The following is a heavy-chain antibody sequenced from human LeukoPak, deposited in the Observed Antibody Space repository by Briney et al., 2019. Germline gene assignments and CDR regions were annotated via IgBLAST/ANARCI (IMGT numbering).Heavy chain of an antibody. D-gene: IGHD3-3*01. Sequence: GRSLRLSCAASGFTFTNHAMHSVRQAPRKGLEWVAVIWYDGSDKYYADSVKGRFTISRDNSKRTLFLQMNSLRVEDTAIYYCARDAGVVLVPSYYFDNWGQGTLVTVSS. CDR2: IWYDGSDK. V-gene: IGHV3-33*01. CDR1: GFTFTNHA. CDR3: ARDAGVVLVPSYYFDN. J-gene: IGHJ4*02.